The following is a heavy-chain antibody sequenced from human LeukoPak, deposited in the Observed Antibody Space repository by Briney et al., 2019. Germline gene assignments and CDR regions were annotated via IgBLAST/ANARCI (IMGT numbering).Heavy chain of an antibody. CDR3: ARDFLDSSGWWVDQGHAFDI. V-gene: IGHV4-61*01. CDR2: IYYSGST. D-gene: IGHD6-19*01. Sequence: SETLSLTCTVSGGSISSSSYYWSWIRQPPGKGLEWIGYIYYSGSTNYNPSLKSRVTISVDTSKNQFSLKLSSVTAADTAVYYCARDFLDSSGWWVDQGHAFDIWGQGTMVTVSS. CDR1: GGSISSSSYY. J-gene: IGHJ3*02.